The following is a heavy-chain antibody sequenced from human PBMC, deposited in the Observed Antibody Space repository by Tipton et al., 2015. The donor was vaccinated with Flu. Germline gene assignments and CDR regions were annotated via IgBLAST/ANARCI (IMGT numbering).Heavy chain of an antibody. CDR2: INPNSGGT. CDR1: GYTFTGYY. V-gene: IGHV1-2*06. CDR3: ARDQVRLAAARRSGWFDP. Sequence: QLVQSGAEVKKPGASVKVSCKASGYTFTGYYMHWVRQAPGQGLEWMGRINPNSGGTNYAQKFQGRVTMTRDTSISTAYMELSRLRSDDTAVYSCARDQVRLAAARRSGWFDPWGQGTLVTVSS. J-gene: IGHJ5*02. D-gene: IGHD6-13*01.